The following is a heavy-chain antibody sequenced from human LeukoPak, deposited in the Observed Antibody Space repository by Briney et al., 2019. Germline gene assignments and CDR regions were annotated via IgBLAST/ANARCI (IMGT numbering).Heavy chain of an antibody. D-gene: IGHD3-22*01. CDR1: GGSISNYY. CDR2: IYYSGSS. CDR3: ARGFYDSSGHWQFDY. Sequence: PSETLSLTCTVSGGSISNYYCSWIRQSPGKGLHRIGYIYYSGSSNYNPSLESRVTISVDTSKNQFSLQLRSVTAADTAVYYCARGFYDSSGHWQFDYWGQGALVTVSS. J-gene: IGHJ4*02. V-gene: IGHV4-59*08.